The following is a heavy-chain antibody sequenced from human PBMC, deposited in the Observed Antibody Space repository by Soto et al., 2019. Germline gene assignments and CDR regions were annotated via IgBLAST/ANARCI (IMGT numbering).Heavy chain of an antibody. V-gene: IGHV1-18*01. Sequence: GASVKVSCKASGYTFTRYGISWVRQAPGQGLEWMGWISAYNGKTNYAQKVQGRVTMTTDTSTDTAYMELRSLRSDDTAVYYCARAPGTAVVTGYSDYGMDVWGQGTTVTVSS. J-gene: IGHJ6*02. CDR1: GYTFTRYG. D-gene: IGHD5-18*01. CDR2: ISAYNGKT. CDR3: ARAPGTAVVTGYSDYGMDV.